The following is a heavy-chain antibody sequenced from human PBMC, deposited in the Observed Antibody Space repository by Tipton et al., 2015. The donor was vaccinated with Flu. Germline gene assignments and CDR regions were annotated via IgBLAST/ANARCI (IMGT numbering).Heavy chain of an antibody. CDR3: ARIGYSSGWYRN. CDR1: GFTFSDYN. CDR2: ISASGSSL. D-gene: IGHD6-19*01. J-gene: IGHJ4*02. Sequence: SLRLSCAASGFTFSDYNMNWVRQAPGKGLEWVSSISASGSSLYYADSVKGRFTISRDNSKNTVYLQMNSLRVEDTAVYYCARIGYSSGWYRNWGQGTLVTVSS. V-gene: IGHV3-21*01.